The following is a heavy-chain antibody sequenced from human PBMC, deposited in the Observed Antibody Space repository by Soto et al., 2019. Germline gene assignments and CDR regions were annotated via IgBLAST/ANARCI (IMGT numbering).Heavy chain of an antibody. CDR3: ARDCSGGSCYSQYYYYYGMDV. J-gene: IGHJ6*02. CDR1: GGSISSYY. Sequence: QVQLQESGPGLVKPSETLSLTCTVSGGSISSYYWSWIRQPAGKGLEWIGRIYTSGSTNYNPSLKSRVTMSVDTSKNQFSLKLSSVTAADTAVYYCARDCSGGSCYSQYYYYYGMDVWGQGTTVTVSS. V-gene: IGHV4-4*07. D-gene: IGHD2-15*01. CDR2: IYTSGST.